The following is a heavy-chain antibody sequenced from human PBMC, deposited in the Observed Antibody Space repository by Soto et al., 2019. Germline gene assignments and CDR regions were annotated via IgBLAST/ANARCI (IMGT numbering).Heavy chain of an antibody. J-gene: IGHJ4*02. V-gene: IGHV4-34*01. CDR2: INDSGST. CDR1: GGSLSGYY. Sequence: QVQLQQWGAGLLKPSETLSRTCAVYGGSLSGYYWSWIRQPPGKGLEWIGEINDSGSTNYNPSFKSRVTISAATSKNQFSLKLTSVTAADTAVYYCARRVTMQYYFDSWGQGTLVPVSS. D-gene: IGHD2-2*01. CDR3: ARRVTMQYYFDS.